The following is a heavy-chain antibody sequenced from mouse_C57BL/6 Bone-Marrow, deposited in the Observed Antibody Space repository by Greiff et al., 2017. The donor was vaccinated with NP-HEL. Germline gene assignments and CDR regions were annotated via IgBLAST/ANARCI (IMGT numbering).Heavy chain of an antibody. CDR3: ARQGNYYGSPYYFDY. Sequence: QVQLQQPGAELVKPGASVKLSCKASGYTFTSYWMHWVKQRPGHGLEWIGMIHPNSGSTNYNEKFKSKATLTVDKSSSTAYMQLSSLTSEDSAVYYCARQGNYYGSPYYFDYWGQGTTLTVSS. J-gene: IGHJ2*01. V-gene: IGHV1-64*01. D-gene: IGHD1-1*01. CDR1: GYTFTSYW. CDR2: IHPNSGST.